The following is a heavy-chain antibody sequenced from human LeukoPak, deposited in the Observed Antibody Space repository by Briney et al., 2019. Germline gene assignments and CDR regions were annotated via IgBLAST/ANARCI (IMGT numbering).Heavy chain of an antibody. J-gene: IGHJ1*01. CDR2: IFPTGST. Sequence: KPSETLSLTCTVSDGSINTYSYYWSWIRQPPGKGLEYIGYIFPTGSTNYNPSLKSRVSISVDTSKNQFSLKVNSVTAADTAVYYCAGAAAGSPFQHWVQGTLVTVSS. CDR1: DGSINTYSYY. CDR3: AGAAAGSPFQH. D-gene: IGHD6-13*01. V-gene: IGHV4-4*09.